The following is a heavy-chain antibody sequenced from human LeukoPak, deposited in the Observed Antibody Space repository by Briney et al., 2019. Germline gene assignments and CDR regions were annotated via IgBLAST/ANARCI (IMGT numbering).Heavy chain of an antibody. CDR1: GFTFSSYA. J-gene: IGHJ4*02. CDR3: AKDRDMTLLRFLELLPLPYN. V-gene: IGHV3-23*01. D-gene: IGHD3-3*01. CDR2: ISGSGGST. Sequence: GGSLRLSCAASGFTFSSYAMSWVRQAPGKVLEWVSAISGSGGSTYYADSVKGRFTISRDNSKNTLYLQMNSLRAEDTAVYYCAKDRDMTLLRFLELLPLPYNWGQGTLVTVSS.